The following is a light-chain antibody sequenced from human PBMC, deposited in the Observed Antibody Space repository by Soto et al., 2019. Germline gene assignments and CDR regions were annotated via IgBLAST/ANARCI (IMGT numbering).Light chain of an antibody. CDR1: QSVSNN. V-gene: IGKV3-15*01. Sequence: EIVMTQSPATLSVSPGERATLSCRASQSVSNNLAWYQQKPGQAPRLLIYFASTRATGIPARFSGSGSGTEFTLTISSLQSEDFAVYYCQQYGGSPRVTFGGGTKVEIK. J-gene: IGKJ4*01. CDR2: FAS. CDR3: QQYGGSPRVT.